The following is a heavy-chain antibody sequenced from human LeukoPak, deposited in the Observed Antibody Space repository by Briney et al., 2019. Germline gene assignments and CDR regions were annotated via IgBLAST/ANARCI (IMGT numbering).Heavy chain of an antibody. J-gene: IGHJ4*02. V-gene: IGHV3-23*01. CDR3: AKDQLRYYDSSGYYRL. Sequence: GGSLRLSCAASGFTFSSYAMSWVRQAPGEGPEWVTAIVGSGDSTYYADSVKGRFTISRDNSKNTLYLQMNSLRAEDTAVYYCAKDQLRYYDSSGYYRLWGQGALVTVSS. CDR2: IVGSGDST. CDR1: GFTFSSYA. D-gene: IGHD3-22*01.